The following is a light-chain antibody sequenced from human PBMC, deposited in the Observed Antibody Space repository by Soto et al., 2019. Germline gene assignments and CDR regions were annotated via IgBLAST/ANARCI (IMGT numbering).Light chain of an antibody. CDR3: SSYTSSSTVV. Sequence: QSVLTQPASVSGSPGKSITISCTGTRSDVGGYNYVSWYQQHPGKAPKLMIYDVSNRPSGVSNRFSGSKSGNTASLTISGLQAEDEADYYCSSYTSSSTVVFGGGTKVTVL. CDR1: RSDVGGYNY. J-gene: IGLJ2*01. CDR2: DVS. V-gene: IGLV2-14*01.